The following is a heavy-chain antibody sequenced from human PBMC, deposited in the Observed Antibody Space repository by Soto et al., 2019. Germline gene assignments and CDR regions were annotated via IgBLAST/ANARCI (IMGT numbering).Heavy chain of an antibody. J-gene: IGHJ4*02. CDR2: IYNSGST. Sequence: SETLSLTCTVSGVSISSGDYYWSWIRQPPGKGLEWIGYIYNSGSTYYNPSLKSRVTISVDTSKNQFSLKLSSVTAADTAVYYCARDGYYDSSGYYYWGQGTQVTVSS. V-gene: IGHV4-30-4*01. CDR1: GVSISSGDYY. D-gene: IGHD3-22*01. CDR3: ARDGYYDSSGYYY.